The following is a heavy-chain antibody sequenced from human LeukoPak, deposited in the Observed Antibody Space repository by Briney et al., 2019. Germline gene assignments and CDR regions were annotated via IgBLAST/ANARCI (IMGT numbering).Heavy chain of an antibody. Sequence: SETLSLTCTVSGYSISSGYYWGWIRQPPEKGLEWIGSIYHSGSTYYNPSLKSRVTISVDTSKNQFSLKLSSVTAADTAVYYCAGALTIFGVGIQHYYDYWGQGTLVTVSS. CDR3: AGALTIFGVGIQHYYDY. D-gene: IGHD3-3*01. CDR2: IYHSGST. CDR1: GYSISSGYY. J-gene: IGHJ4*02. V-gene: IGHV4-38-2*02.